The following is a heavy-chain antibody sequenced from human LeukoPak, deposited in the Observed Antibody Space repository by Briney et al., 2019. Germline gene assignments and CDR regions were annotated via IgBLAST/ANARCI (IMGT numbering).Heavy chain of an antibody. J-gene: IGHJ4*02. CDR3: ARGGGPGIAVARSFDY. CDR1: GGSISSYY. V-gene: IGHV4-59*01. Sequence: PSETLSLTCTVSGGSISSYYWSWIRQPPGKGLEWIGYIYYSGSTNYNPSLKSRVTISVDTSKNQFSLKLSSVTAADTAVYHCARGGGPGIAVARSFDYWGQGTLVTVSS. D-gene: IGHD6-19*01. CDR2: IYYSGST.